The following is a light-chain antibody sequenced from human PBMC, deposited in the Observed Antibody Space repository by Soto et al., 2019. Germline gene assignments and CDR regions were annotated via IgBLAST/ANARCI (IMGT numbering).Light chain of an antibody. CDR2: GTS. CDR3: QQSYRSPLN. J-gene: IGKJ3*01. CDR1: QNITNF. Sequence: DIQMTQSPLSLSASVGESVTITCRASQNITNFLNWYQQKPGKPPRLLIFGTSNLQSGVPSRFRGSRSETDFSLSISGLQPEDFATYICQQSYRSPLNFGPGT. V-gene: IGKV1-39*01.